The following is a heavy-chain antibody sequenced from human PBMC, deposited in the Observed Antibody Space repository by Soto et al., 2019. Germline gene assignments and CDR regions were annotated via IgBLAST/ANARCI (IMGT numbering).Heavy chain of an antibody. V-gene: IGHV1-46*01. CDR3: ARDFSGPMDY. D-gene: IGHD3-10*01. CDR1: GYTFTNYY. CDR2: IYPSGGST. J-gene: IGHJ4*02. Sequence: GASVKVSCKASGYTFTNYYMHWVRQAPGQGLEGMGIIYPSGGSTRNARKFQGRVTMTRDTSTSTVYMELSSLRSEDTAVYYCARDFSGPMDYWGRGTLVTVSS.